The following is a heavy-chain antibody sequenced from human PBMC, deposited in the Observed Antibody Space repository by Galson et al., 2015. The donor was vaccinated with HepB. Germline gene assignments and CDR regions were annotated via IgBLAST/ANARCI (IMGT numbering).Heavy chain of an antibody. CDR1: GFTFSSLA. Sequence: SLRLSCAASGFTFSSLADPGHAKAPGKGLECVTAIGVNAGSTDYADSVKGRFTISRDNSKDTVFLQMDGLRADDTAVYYCAKASGTPRGRFDSWGQGTLVTVSS. CDR2: IGVNAGST. V-gene: IGHV3-23*01. CDR3: AKASGTPRGRFDS. J-gene: IGHJ5*01.